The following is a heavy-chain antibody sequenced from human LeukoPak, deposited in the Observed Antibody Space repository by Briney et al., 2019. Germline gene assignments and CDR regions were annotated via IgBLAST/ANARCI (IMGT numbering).Heavy chain of an antibody. D-gene: IGHD3/OR15-3a*01. CDR1: GITFNSYW. Sequence: GGSLRLSCAASGITFNSYWMTWVRQPPGRGLEWVAYINHDGRLRNYVDSVKGRFTISRDNAKNSLYLQMNSLRDEDTPVYYCARDQDYHISDSWYDAFDVWGRGTMVTVSP. V-gene: IGHV3-7*01. CDR3: ARDQDYHISDSWYDAFDV. CDR2: INHDGRLR. J-gene: IGHJ3*01.